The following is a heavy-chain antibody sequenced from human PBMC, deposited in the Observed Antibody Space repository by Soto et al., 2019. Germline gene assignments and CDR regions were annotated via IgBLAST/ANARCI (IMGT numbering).Heavy chain of an antibody. CDR2: ISAGGDTT. Sequence: EVHLLESGGALVQPGGSLRLSCAASGFTFSSHAINWVRQAPGKGLEWVSGISAGGDTTYYADSVKGRFTISRDTSKNTVDLQMNSLRVDDTAIYYCARDQSPRVEGGMGGDHWGQGTLVTASS. D-gene: IGHD3-16*01. J-gene: IGHJ5*02. V-gene: IGHV3-23*01. CDR3: ARDQSPRVEGGMGGDH. CDR1: GFTFSSHA.